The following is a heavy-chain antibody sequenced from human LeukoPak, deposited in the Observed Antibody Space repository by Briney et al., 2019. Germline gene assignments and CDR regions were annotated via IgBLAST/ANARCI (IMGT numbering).Heavy chain of an antibody. CDR3: ARGFAAYDTSDYAFSYY. CDR1: GYTFTNYD. V-gene: IGHV1-8*01. J-gene: IGHJ4*02. CDR2: MNPNSGDT. D-gene: IGHD3-22*01. Sequence: GASVKVSCKAAGYTFTNYDLTLVRQATGQGLEWMGWMNPNSGDTGYAQKFQGRLTMTRDTSISTAYMELSSLRSEDTAVYYCARGFAAYDTSDYAFSYYWGQGTLVTVSS.